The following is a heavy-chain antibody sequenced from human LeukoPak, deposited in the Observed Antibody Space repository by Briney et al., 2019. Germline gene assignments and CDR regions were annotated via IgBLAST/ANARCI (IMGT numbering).Heavy chain of an antibody. CDR2: TSYDGSNK. V-gene: IGHV3-30*18. Sequence: GGSLRLSCAASGFTFSSSGMHWVRQAPGKGLEWVAVTSYDGSNKNYAESVKGRFTVSRDNSKHTLYLQMNSLRVDDTAVYYCAKDLSDPVMVIESWGQGTLVTVSS. CDR3: AKDLSDPVMVIES. D-gene: IGHD5-18*01. J-gene: IGHJ4*02. CDR1: GFTFSSSG.